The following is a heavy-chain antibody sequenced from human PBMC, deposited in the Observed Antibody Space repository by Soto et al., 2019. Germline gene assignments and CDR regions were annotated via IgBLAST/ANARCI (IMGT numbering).Heavy chain of an antibody. Sequence: GASVKVSCKASGYTFTSYGISWVRQAPGQGLEWMGWISAYNGNTNYAQKLQGRVTMTTDTSTSTAYMELRSLRSDDTAVYYCARESPSSYYDFWSGYPQACYFDYWGQGTLVTSPQ. CDR1: GYTFTSYG. V-gene: IGHV1-18*01. CDR2: ISAYNGNT. J-gene: IGHJ4*02. D-gene: IGHD3-3*01. CDR3: ARESPSSYYDFWSGYPQACYFDY.